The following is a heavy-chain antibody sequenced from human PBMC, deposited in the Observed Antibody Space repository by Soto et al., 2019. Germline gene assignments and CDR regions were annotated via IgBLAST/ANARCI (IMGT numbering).Heavy chain of an antibody. CDR1: GFTFSSYA. CDR2: ISYDGSNK. Sequence: GGSLRLSCAASGFTFSSYAMHWVRQAPGKGLEWVAVISYDGSNKYYADSVKGRFTISRDNSKNTLYLQMNSLRAEDTAVYYCARDPGSDRGEDAFDIWGQGTMVTVSS. V-gene: IGHV3-30-3*01. J-gene: IGHJ3*02. D-gene: IGHD3-16*01. CDR3: ARDPGSDRGEDAFDI.